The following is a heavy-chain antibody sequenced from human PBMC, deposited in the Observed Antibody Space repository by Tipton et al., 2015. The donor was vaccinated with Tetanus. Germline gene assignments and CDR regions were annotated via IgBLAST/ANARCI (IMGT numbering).Heavy chain of an antibody. CDR1: GGSIISADHY. V-gene: IGHV4-30-4*01. D-gene: IGHD4-11*01. Sequence: TLSLTCTVSGGSIISADHYWSWIRQPPGKGLEWIAFIHHSGLAFSKPSLKSRVSISIDTSQNQFSLRLTSVTAADTAVYFCARNVYTVTNDAFDIWGHGTLVNVSS. CDR2: IHHSGLA. CDR3: ARNVYTVTNDAFDI. J-gene: IGHJ3*02.